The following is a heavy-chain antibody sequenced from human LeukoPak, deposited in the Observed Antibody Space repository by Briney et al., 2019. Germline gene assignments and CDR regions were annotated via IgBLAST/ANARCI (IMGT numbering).Heavy chain of an antibody. Sequence: ASVKVSCKASGYTFTGYYMHWVRQAPGQGLEWMGWINPNSGGTNFAQKFQGRVTMTRDTSISTAYMEPSRLRSDDTAVYYCARGDITMIVVVITFPDYWGQGTLVTVSS. CDR2: INPNSGGT. CDR3: ARGDITMIVVVITFPDY. D-gene: IGHD3-22*01. V-gene: IGHV1-2*02. CDR1: GYTFTGYY. J-gene: IGHJ4*02.